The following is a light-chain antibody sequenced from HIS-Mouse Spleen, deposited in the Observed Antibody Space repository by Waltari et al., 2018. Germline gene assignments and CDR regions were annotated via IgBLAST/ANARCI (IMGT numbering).Light chain of an antibody. CDR1: QDISNY. Sequence: DIQMTHAPSSLSASVGDRVTITCQASQDISNYLNWYQQKPGKAPKLLIYDASNLETGVPSRFSGSGSGTDFTCTISSLQPEDSATYYCQQYDNLPVFTFGPGTKVDIK. J-gene: IGKJ3*01. CDR2: DAS. CDR3: QQYDNLPVFT. V-gene: IGKV1-33*01.